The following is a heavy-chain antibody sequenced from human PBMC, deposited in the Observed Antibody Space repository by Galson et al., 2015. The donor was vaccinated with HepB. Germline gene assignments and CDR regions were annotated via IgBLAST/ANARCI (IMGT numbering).Heavy chain of an antibody. Sequence: SLRLSCAASGFTFRNYAIHWVRQAPGKGLEWVALISYDVSNKYYADSVKGRLTISRDSSKNTVYLQMNSLRTEDTAVYYCARAAAGSVGWFDPWGQGTLVTVSS. V-gene: IGHV3-30*04. J-gene: IGHJ5*02. CDR1: GFTFRNYA. CDR3: ARAAAGSVGWFDP. CDR2: ISYDVSNK. D-gene: IGHD6-13*01.